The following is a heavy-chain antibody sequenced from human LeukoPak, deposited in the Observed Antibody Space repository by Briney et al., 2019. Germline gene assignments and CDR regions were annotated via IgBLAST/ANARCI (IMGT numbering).Heavy chain of an antibody. CDR2: ISGSGGST. CDR3: AKRLMGATTVDY. Sequence: GGPLRLSCAASGFTFSSYAMSWVRQAPGKGLEWVSAISGSGGSTYYADSVKGRFTISRDNSKNTLYLQMNSLRAEDTAVYYCAKRLMGATTVDYWGQGTLVTVSS. D-gene: IGHD1-26*01. J-gene: IGHJ4*02. CDR1: GFTFSSYA. V-gene: IGHV3-23*01.